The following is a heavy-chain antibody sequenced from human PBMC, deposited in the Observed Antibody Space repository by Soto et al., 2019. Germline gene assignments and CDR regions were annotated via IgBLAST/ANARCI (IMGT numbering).Heavy chain of an antibody. V-gene: IGHV1-69*01. D-gene: IGHD3-3*01. CDR3: ARDPRYDFWSDYYYGMDV. J-gene: IGHJ6*02. CDR2: IIPIFGTA. CDR1: GGTFSSYA. Sequence: QVQLVQSGAEVKKPGSSVKVSCKASGGTFSSYAISWVRQAPGQGLEWMGGIIPIFGTANYAQKFQGRVTITADESTSTAYMELSSLRSEDTAVYYCARDPRYDFWSDYYYGMDVWGQGTTVTGSS.